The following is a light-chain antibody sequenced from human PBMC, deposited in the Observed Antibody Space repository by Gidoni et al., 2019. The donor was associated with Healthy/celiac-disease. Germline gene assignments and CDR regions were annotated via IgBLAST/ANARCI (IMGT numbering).Light chain of an antibody. J-gene: IGLJ3*02. CDR3: ATWDDSLKGWV. CDR2: GND. Sequence: QSILTQPPSASGTPGQRVTISCSGSSSNIGSNTVNWYQQLPGTAPKVLMYGNDQRPSGVPDRFSGSKSGTSASLAISGLQSEDEADYYCATWDDSLKGWVFGGGTKLTVL. CDR1: SSNIGSNT. V-gene: IGLV1-44*01.